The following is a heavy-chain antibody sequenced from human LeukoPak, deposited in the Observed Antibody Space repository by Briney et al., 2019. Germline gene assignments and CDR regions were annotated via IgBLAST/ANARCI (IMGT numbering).Heavy chain of an antibody. J-gene: IGHJ1*01. CDR3: ARDKESGYFDWPRYFQH. V-gene: IGHV3-7*01. D-gene: IGHD3-9*01. CDR2: INQDGSKK. Sequence: PGGSLRLSCAASGFRFSGYWMNWVRQAPGKGLEWVANINQDGSKKNYVDSVKGRFIISRDNAKNSVYLQMNSLRVEDTAVYYCARDKESGYFDWPRYFQHWGQGALVLVSS. CDR1: GFRFSGYW.